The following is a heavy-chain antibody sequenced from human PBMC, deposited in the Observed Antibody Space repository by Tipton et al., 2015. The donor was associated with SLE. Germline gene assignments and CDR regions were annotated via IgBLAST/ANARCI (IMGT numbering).Heavy chain of an antibody. CDR1: GFTFSSYA. V-gene: IGHV3-30*04. CDR3: AKDPPGDVSH. D-gene: IGHD3-16*01. Sequence: SLRLSCAASGFTFSSYAMHWVRQAPGKGLEWVAVISYDGSNKYYADSVKGRFTISRDNSKNTLYLQMNSLRAEDTAVYYCAKDPPGDVSHWGQGTLVTVSS. J-gene: IGHJ4*02. CDR2: ISYDGSNK.